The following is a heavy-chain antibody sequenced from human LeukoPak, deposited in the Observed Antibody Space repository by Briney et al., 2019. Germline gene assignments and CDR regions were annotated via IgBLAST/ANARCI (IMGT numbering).Heavy chain of an antibody. CDR3: ARSRGPGSHWFDP. J-gene: IGHJ5*02. Sequence: GGSLRLSCAVSGFTFSSYAMSWVRQAPGKGLEWVSGISNSGGSTYYADSVKARFTISRDISKDTLFLQMNSLRAEDTALYFCARSRGPGSHWFDPWGQGTLVTVSS. V-gene: IGHV3-23*01. CDR1: GFTFSSYA. D-gene: IGHD3-10*01. CDR2: ISNSGGST.